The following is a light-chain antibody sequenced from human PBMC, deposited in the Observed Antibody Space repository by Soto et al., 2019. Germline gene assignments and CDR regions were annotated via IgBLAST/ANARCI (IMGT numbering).Light chain of an antibody. CDR3: QQYNRLIT. Sequence: DIQMPPSPSTLPASVGARVPITCRASQSISNWLAWYQQQPGKAPKLLVYDATSLEGGVSSRFSGSGYGTDFTLSINNLQPDDFATYYCQQYNRLITFGQGTRLEIK. V-gene: IGKV1-5*01. J-gene: IGKJ5*01. CDR2: DAT. CDR1: QSISNW.